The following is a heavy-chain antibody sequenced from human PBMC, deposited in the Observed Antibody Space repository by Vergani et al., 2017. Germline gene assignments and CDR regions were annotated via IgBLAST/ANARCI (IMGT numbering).Heavy chain of an antibody. Sequence: VLLQEPGPGLVRPSETLSLQCSVSGASIDSFYLSWLRQSPGKGLEWIGYVFRNGNVNYNPSFNFRVAIDTSNNELSLRVTSVTAADTAVYYCARDFGGEWYFDLWGRGATVTVSS. CDR3: ARDFGGEWYFDL. J-gene: IGHJ2*01. V-gene: IGHV4-4*08. CDR1: GASIDSFY. D-gene: IGHD4-23*01. CDR2: VFRNGNV.